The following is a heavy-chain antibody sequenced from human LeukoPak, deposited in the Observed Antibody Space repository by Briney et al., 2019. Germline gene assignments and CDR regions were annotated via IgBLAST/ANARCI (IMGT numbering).Heavy chain of an antibody. CDR2: INPHGGGT. CDR3: ARDWPARGYSYDYYFDY. D-gene: IGHD5-18*01. J-gene: IGHJ4*02. V-gene: IGHV1-2*02. CDR1: GYTFTGYY. Sequence: ASVKVSCKASGYTFTGYYIHWVRQAPGQGLEWMGWINPHGGGTNYAQKFQGRVTMTRDTSISTVYMELSRLRSDDTAVYYCARDWPARGYSYDYYFDYWGQGTLVTVSS.